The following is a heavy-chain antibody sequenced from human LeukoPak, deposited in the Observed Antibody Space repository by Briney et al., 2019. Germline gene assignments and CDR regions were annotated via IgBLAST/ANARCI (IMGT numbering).Heavy chain of an antibody. J-gene: IGHJ4*02. D-gene: IGHD2-2*01. CDR2: IWISSGNT. V-gene: IGHV3-48*01. Sequence: PGGSLRLSCAASGFTFSHYSMNWVRQAPGKGLEWISYIWISSGNTKYADSVKGRFTISGQKAKNSAYLQMNSLRVEDMAVYYCARDTKYAFDNWGQGTLVTVSS. CDR1: GFTFSHYS. CDR3: ARDTKYAFDN.